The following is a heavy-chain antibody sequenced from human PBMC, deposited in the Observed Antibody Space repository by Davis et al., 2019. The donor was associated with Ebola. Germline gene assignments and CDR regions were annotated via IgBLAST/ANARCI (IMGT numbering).Heavy chain of an antibody. CDR2: LDPDGGST. J-gene: IGHJ4*02. CDR3: ATVAAGGTRSFDY. CDR1: GFTFTSYW. D-gene: IGHD6-13*01. Sequence: GESLKISCAASGFTFTSYWMHWVRQAPGKGLVWVSRLDPDGGSTNYVDSVKGRFTISRDNARNTLSLQMNSLTVEDTAVYFCATVAAGGTRSFDYWGQGTLVTVSS. V-gene: IGHV3-74*01.